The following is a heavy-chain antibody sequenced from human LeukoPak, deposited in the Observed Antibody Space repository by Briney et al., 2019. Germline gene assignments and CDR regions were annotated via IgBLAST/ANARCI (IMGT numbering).Heavy chain of an antibody. CDR2: IYYTGST. J-gene: IGHJ4*02. V-gene: IGHV4-59*01. CDR3: ARVYQSAEYYFDY. D-gene: IGHD2-2*01. CDR1: GGSIYSYY. Sequence: SSETLSLTCTVSGGSIYSYYWSWIRQPPGKGLEWIGYIYYTGSTEYHPPLKSRVTISLDTSKNQFSLKLTSVTAADTAVYYCARVYQSAEYYFDYWGQGNLVSVSS.